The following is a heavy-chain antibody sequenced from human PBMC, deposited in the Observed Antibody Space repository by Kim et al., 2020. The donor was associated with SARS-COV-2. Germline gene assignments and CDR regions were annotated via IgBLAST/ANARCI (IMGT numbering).Heavy chain of an antibody. CDR1: GDSIDNFNFY. CDR2: IFYTGQP. J-gene: IGHJ5*01. CDR3: ARRRGSSSSRGVWFDS. D-gene: IGHD3-10*01. Sequence: SETLSLTGAVSGDSIDNFNFYWDWVRQSPGKALEWIGSIFYTGQPYYSPSLKSRVTLLLDTSERHFSLTLASVTSTDSGVYFCARRRGSSSSRGVWFDS. V-gene: IGHV4-39*02.